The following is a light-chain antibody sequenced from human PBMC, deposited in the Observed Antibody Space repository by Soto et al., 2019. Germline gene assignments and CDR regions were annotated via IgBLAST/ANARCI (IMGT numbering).Light chain of an antibody. V-gene: IGKV3-20*01. CDR3: QQQGT. Sequence: EIVLTQSPGTLSLSPGERATLSCRASRSLSSSYVVWYQQKPGQPPRLLIYAASRRATGIPDRFSGSGSATEYTLAISRLEAEDFAVYYCQQQGTFGQGTKLEIK. J-gene: IGKJ2*01. CDR1: RSLSSSY. CDR2: AAS.